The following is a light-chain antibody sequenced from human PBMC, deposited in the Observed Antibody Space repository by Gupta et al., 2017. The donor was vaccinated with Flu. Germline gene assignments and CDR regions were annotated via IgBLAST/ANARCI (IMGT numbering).Light chain of an antibody. CDR2: AAS. V-gene: IGKV1-39*01. CDR3: QQAYITPQT. J-gene: IGKJ1*01. Sequence: SLSASVGDRITVTGRASEGIGNYLNWYQQKPGKAPKLLIYAASTLNSGVPSRFSGSGSGTDFTLSIRGRQPEDFGTYYCQQAYITPQTFGPGTKLEVK. CDR1: EGIGNY.